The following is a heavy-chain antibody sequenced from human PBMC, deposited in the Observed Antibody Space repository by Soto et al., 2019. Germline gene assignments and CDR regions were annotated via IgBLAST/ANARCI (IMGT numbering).Heavy chain of an antibody. D-gene: IGHD3-16*01. Sequence: EMQLVESGGGFVQPGGSLRLSCAASGFTFDDYAMHWVRQGPGKGLEWVSSISWNSGDIVYADSVKGRFTISRDNPKNSLYLQMNRWGDEDTAFYCCAKDTGGGGGRNIWYYVDSWGLGALVTVSS. V-gene: IGHV3-9*01. CDR1: GFTFDDYA. CDR2: ISWNSGDI. J-gene: IGHJ4*02. CDR3: AKDTGGGGGRNIWYYVDS.